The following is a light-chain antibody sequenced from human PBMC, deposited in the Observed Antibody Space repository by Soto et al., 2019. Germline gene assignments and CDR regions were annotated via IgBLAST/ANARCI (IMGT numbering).Light chain of an antibody. V-gene: IGKV1-27*01. CDR1: HGISTY. CDR2: RVF. Sequence: DIQLTQSPPSLSASVGDRVTITYRVSHGISTYLNCYRHKPGEVPNLLIYRVFNLQSGLPSRFSGSGSGTDFILTISSLQPEDAASSGVQRNHNVPPVGDLSFGLGTKWEMK. J-gene: IGKJ4*01. CDR3: QRNHNVPPVGDLS.